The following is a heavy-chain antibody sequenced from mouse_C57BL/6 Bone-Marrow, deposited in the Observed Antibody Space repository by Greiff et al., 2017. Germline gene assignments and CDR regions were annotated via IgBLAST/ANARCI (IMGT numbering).Heavy chain of an antibody. V-gene: IGHV5-6*01. CDR2: ISSGGSYT. D-gene: IGHD1-1*01. J-gene: IGHJ3*01. CDR1: GFTFSSYG. Sequence: EVKVVESGGDLVKPGGSLKLSCAASGFTFSSYGMSWVRQTPDKRLEWVATISSGGSYTYYPDSVKGRFTISRDNAKNTLYLQMSSLKSEDTAMYYCARPYGRGCAYWGQGTLVTVSA. CDR3: ARPYGRGCAY.